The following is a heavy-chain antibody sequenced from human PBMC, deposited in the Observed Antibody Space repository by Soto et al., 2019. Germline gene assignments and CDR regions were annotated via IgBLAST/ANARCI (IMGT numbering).Heavy chain of an antibody. CDR1: GGTFSGYG. CDR3: ARSEGLSYYYGMDV. CDR2: IIPYFGTA. Sequence: VQLVQPGVEVKKPGSSVKVSCKASGGTFSGYGIGWVRLAPGQGLEWMGGIIPYFGTANYEQWCQGRAKMTAEESTSTAYMELSSLRSEDTAVYYCARSEGLSYYYGMDVWGQGTTVTVSS. V-gene: IGHV1-69*12. J-gene: IGHJ6*02.